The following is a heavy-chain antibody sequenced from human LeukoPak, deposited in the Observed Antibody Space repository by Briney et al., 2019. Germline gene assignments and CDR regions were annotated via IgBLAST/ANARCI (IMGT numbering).Heavy chain of an antibody. D-gene: IGHD3-22*01. Sequence: PSETLSLTCAVYGGSFRGYYWSWIRQPPGKGLEWIGESNHSGSTHYTPSLKRRVTISVDTSKNQFSLKLSSVTAADTAVYYCARTGPWVRLFRYWGQGTLVTVSS. CDR2: SNHSGST. J-gene: IGHJ4*02. CDR1: GGSFRGYY. V-gene: IGHV4-34*01. CDR3: ARTGPWVRLFRY.